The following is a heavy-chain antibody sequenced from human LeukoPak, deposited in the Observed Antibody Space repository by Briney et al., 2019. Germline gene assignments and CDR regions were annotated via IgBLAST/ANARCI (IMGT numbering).Heavy chain of an antibody. J-gene: IGHJ4*02. CDR2: ISYDGSNK. D-gene: IGHD6-19*01. Sequence: GGSLRLSCAASGFTFSSYGMHWVRQAPGKGLEWVAVISYDGSNKYYADSVKGRFTISRDNSKNTPYLQMNSLRAEDTAVYYCAKDKYSSGQYYFDYWGQGTLVTVSS. CDR3: AKDKYSSGQYYFDY. V-gene: IGHV3-30*18. CDR1: GFTFSSYG.